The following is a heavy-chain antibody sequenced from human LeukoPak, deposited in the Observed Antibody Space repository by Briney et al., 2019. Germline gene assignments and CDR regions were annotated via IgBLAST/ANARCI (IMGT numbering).Heavy chain of an antibody. Sequence: GGSLRLSCAASGFTFSSYSMNWVRQAPGKGLEWVSSISSSSSYIYYADSVKGRFTISRDNAKNSLYLQMNSLRAEDTAVYYCARRYDYVWGSYRPIDYWGQGTLVTVSS. CDR2: ISSSSSYI. D-gene: IGHD3-16*02. J-gene: IGHJ4*02. CDR3: ARRYDYVWGSYRPIDY. CDR1: GFTFSSYS. V-gene: IGHV3-21*01.